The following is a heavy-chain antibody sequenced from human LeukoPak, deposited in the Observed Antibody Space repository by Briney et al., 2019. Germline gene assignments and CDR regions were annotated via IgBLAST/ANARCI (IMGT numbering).Heavy chain of an antibody. CDR2: IDTSGNT. Sequence: SETLSLTCTVSGGSISSYYWSWIRQPAGKGLEWIGRIDTSGNTNYKPSLKSRVTMSVDTSKKQFSLKLSSVTAADTAVYYCARFTPQGYGWGGYNRFDPWGQGTLVTVSS. CDR1: GGSISSYY. J-gene: IGHJ5*02. CDR3: ARFTPQGYGWGGYNRFDP. V-gene: IGHV4-4*07. D-gene: IGHD3-16*01.